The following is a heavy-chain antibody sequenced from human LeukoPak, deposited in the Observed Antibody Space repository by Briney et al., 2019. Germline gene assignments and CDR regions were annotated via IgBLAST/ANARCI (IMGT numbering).Heavy chain of an antibody. D-gene: IGHD6-19*01. Sequence: GGSLRLSCAASGFTFSSYAMSWVRQAPGKGLEWVSAISGSGGSTYYADSVKGRFTISRDNSKNTLYLQMNSLRAEDTAVYYCAKDAVAGNNYYYYYYYMDVWGKGTTVTVSS. J-gene: IGHJ6*03. V-gene: IGHV3-23*01. CDR2: ISGSGGST. CDR1: GFTFSSYA. CDR3: AKDAVAGNNYYYYYYYMDV.